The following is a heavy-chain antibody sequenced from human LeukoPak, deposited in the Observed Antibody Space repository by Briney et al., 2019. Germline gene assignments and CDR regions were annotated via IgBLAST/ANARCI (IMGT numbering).Heavy chain of an antibody. CDR3: AKAPVTSCRGAYCYPFDS. CDR2: TSSSDAGT. CDR1: GFTFSANA. Sequence: PGGSLRLSCAASGFTFSANAMSRVRQTPGKGLEWVAATSSSDAGTYHADSVRGRFTISRDNSKNTLYLQMNSLRAEDAAVYFCAKAPVTSCRGAYCYPFDSWGQGTLVTVSS. D-gene: IGHD2-21*01. J-gene: IGHJ4*02. V-gene: IGHV3-23*01.